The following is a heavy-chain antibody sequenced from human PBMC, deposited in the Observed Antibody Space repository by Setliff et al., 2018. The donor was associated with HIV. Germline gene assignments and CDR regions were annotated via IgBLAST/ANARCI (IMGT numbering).Heavy chain of an antibody. CDR3: ARGRLLWSGSYYYYYMDV. D-gene: IGHD3-10*01. Sequence: QLGGSLRLSCAASGFTFSDHYMDWVRQAPGKGLEWVGRSRNKANSYTTEYAASVKGRFTISRDDSKNSLYLQMNSLKTEDTAVYYCARGRLLWSGSYYYYYMDVWGKGTTVTVSS. V-gene: IGHV3-72*01. CDR1: GFTFSDHY. J-gene: IGHJ6*03. CDR2: SRNKANSYTT.